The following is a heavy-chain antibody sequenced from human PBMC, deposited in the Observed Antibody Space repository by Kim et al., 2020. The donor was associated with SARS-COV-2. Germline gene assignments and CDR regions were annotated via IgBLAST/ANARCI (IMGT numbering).Heavy chain of an antibody. J-gene: IGHJ4*02. D-gene: IGHD3-9*01. CDR2: ISAYNGNT. V-gene: IGHV1-18*01. CDR1: GYTFTSYG. Sequence: ASVKVSCKASGYTFTSYGISWVRQAPGQGLEWMGWISAYNGNTNYAQKLQGRVTMTTDTSTSTAYMELRSLRSDDTAVYYCASSSHSGYDILTGYYRGAFDYWGQGTLVTVSS. CDR3: ASSSHSGYDILTGYYRGAFDY.